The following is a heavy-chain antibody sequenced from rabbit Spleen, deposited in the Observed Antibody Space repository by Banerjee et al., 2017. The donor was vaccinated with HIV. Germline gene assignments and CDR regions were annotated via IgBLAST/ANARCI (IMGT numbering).Heavy chain of an antibody. V-gene: IGHV1S40*01. CDR1: GFSFSSSYY. D-gene: IGHD1-1*01. J-gene: IGHJ4*01. CDR2: FDPVFGGT. Sequence: QSLEESGGDLVKPGASLTLTCTASGFSFSSSYYMCWVRQAPEKGLEWIGYFDPVFGGTYYASWVNGQFTISSHNAQNTLYLQLNSLTAADTATYFCVRDQAHMLDLWGPGTLVTVS. CDR3: VRDQAHMLDL.